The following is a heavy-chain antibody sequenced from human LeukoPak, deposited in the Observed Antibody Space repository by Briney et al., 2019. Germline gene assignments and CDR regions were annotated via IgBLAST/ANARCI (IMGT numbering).Heavy chain of an antibody. J-gene: IGHJ4*02. CDR1: GFTVSSNY. V-gene: IGHV3-53*01. CDR2: IYSGGST. Sequence: PGGSLRLSCAASGFTVSSNYMSWVRQAPGKGLEWVSVIYSGGSTYYADSVKGRFTISRDNSKSTLYLQMNSLRAEDTAVYYCARERASSGYDYWGQGTLVTVSS. CDR3: ARERASSGYDY. D-gene: IGHD3-22*01.